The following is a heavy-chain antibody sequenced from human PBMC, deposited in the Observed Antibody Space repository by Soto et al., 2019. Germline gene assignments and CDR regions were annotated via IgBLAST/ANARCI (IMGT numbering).Heavy chain of an antibody. D-gene: IGHD7-27*01. Sequence: QVQLVESGGGVVQPGRSLRLSCAASGFTFSSYGMHWVRQAPGKGLEWVAVISYDGSNKYYADSVKGRFTISRDNSKNTLYLQMNRLGDEDTAVYYCAKDLGHGGRGAFDIWGQGTMVTVSS. CDR2: ISYDGSNK. CDR3: AKDLGHGGRGAFDI. J-gene: IGHJ3*02. V-gene: IGHV3-30*18. CDR1: GFTFSSYG.